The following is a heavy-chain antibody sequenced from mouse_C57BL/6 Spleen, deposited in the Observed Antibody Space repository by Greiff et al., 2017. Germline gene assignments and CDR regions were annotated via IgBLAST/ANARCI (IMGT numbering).Heavy chain of an antibody. V-gene: IGHV1-72*01. CDR1: GYTFTSYW. D-gene: IGHD1-1*01. J-gene: IGHJ2*01. CDR2: IDPNSGGT. CDR3: ARGGTTVVAHFDY. Sequence: VQLQQPGAELVKPGASVKLSCKASGYTFTSYWMHWVKQRPGRGLEWIGRIDPNSGGTKYNEKFKSKATLTVDKPSSTAYMQLSSLTSEDSAVYCCARGGTTVVAHFDYWGQDTTLTGSS.